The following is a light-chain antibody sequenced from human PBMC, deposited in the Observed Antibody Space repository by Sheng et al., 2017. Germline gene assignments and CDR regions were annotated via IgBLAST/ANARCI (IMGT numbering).Light chain of an antibody. V-gene: IGKV3-15*01. CDR3: QQFNNWPPA. J-gene: IGKJ4*01. Sequence: EMLMTQSPATLSVSPGERATLSCRASQSVSSNLAWYQQKPGQAPRLLIYGASTRATGIPARFSGSGSGTEFTLTISSLQSEDFAVYYCQQFNNWPPAFGGGTKVEIK. CDR1: QSVSSN. CDR2: GAS.